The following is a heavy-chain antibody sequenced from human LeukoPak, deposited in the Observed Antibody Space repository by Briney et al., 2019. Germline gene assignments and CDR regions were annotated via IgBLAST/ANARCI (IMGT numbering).Heavy chain of an antibody. CDR1: GGSISSSNW. CDR2: VYHSGST. J-gene: IGHJ4*02. CDR3: ARELGGYLNY. D-gene: IGHD2-15*01. Sequence: SGTLSLTCAVSGGSISSSNWWSWVRQPPGKGLEWIGEVYHSGSTNNNPSFKSRVTISVDTSKNQFSLKLSSVTAADTAVYYCARELGGYLNYWGQGTLVTVSS. V-gene: IGHV4-4*02.